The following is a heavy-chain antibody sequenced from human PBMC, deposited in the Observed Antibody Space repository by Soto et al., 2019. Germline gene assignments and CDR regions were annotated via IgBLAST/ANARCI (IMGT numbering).Heavy chain of an antibody. CDR2: IYYSGST. V-gene: IGHV4-59*08. J-gene: IGHJ6*02. Sequence: SETLSLSCTVSGVSISSYYWSWIRQPPGKGLEWIGYIYYSGSTNYNPSLKSRVSISVDTSKNQFSLKLSSVTAADTAIYYCARQSGGYYYYGMDVWGQGTTVTVSS. CDR1: GVSISSYY. CDR3: ARQSGGYYYYGMDV. D-gene: IGHD1-26*01.